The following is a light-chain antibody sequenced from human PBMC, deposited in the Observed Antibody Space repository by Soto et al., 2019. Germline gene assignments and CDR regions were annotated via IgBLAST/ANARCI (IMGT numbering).Light chain of an antibody. V-gene: IGLV1-47*01. Sequence: QSVLTQSPSASGTPGQRVTISCSGSSSNIGSHYVYWYQQLPGTAPKLLIHRNNQRPSGVPDRFSGSKSGTSASLDISGLRSEDEADYYCAAWDDSLWVLFGGGTKLTVL. CDR1: SSNIGSHY. CDR2: RNN. J-gene: IGLJ2*01. CDR3: AAWDDSLWVL.